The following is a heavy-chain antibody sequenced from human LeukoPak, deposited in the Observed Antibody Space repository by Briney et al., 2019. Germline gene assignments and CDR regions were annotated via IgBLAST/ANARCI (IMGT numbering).Heavy chain of an antibody. Sequence: GGSLKLSCAASGFIFRNHWMSWVRQVPGRALEWVAHIKQDGNEKHYVDSVEGRFTLSRDDSKNSLYLQMNSLRVDDSAVYYCARGPNYGDRVDYFDYWGQGTLVTVSS. CDR3: ARGPNYGDRVDYFDY. V-gene: IGHV3-7*01. CDR2: IKQDGNEK. J-gene: IGHJ4*02. D-gene: IGHD4-17*01. CDR1: GFIFRNHW.